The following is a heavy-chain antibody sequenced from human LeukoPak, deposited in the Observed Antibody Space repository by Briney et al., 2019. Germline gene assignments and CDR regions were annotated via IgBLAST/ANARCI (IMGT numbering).Heavy chain of an antibody. D-gene: IGHD3-10*01. J-gene: IGHJ4*02. V-gene: IGHV1-2*02. CDR3: ARDGGSRSMVRGVPLDY. CDR1: RYTFTGYY. Sequence: ASVKVSCKASRYTFTGYYMHWVRQAPGQGLEWMGWINPNTGGTNYAQKFQGRVTMTRDTSISTAYMELSRLRSDDTAVYYCARDGGSRSMVRGVPLDYWGQGTLVTVSS. CDR2: INPNTGGT.